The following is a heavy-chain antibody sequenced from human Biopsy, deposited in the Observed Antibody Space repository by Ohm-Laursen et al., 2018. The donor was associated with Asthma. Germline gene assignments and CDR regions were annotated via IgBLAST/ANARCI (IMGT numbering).Heavy chain of an antibody. V-gene: IGHV1-69*01. D-gene: IGHD2-2*01. CDR2: INSVFGTT. CDR3: ARKAGSCISRTCYSLDF. CDR1: GGTFNTYV. Sequence: PSVKVSCKPLGGTFNTYVIGWVRQAPGQGLEWVGGINSVFGTTTYPQKFQVRVTITADDSTSTVYMELSSLRSEDTAVYYCARKAGSCISRTCYSLDFWGQGTLVTVSS. J-gene: IGHJ4*02.